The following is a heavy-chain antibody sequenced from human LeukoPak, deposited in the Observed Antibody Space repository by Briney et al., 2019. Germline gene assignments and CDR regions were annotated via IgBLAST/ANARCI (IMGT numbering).Heavy chain of an antibody. CDR3: ARDRINMMVLVHDSGLGL. CDR2: LSYDGSDR. CDR1: GFTLSEYG. Sequence: PGGSLRLSCAASGFTLSEYGIHWVRQAPGKGLEWVAVLSYDGSDRYYADSVNGRFAISRDISSDTVSLQMNSLRVEDTAVYFCARDRINMMVLVHDSGLGLWGQGTLVTVSS. J-gene: IGHJ4*02. D-gene: IGHD3-22*01. V-gene: IGHV3-30*01.